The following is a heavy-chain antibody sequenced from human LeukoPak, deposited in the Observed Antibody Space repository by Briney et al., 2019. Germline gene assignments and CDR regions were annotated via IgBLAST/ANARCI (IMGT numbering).Heavy chain of an antibody. V-gene: IGHV1-69*04. D-gene: IGHD6-13*01. CDR2: IIPILGMA. CDR3: ARDLTYSSSPGY. CDR1: GGTFSSYA. J-gene: IGHJ4*02. Sequence: SVKVPCKASGGTFSSYAISWVRQAPGQGLEWMGRIIPILGMANYAQKFQGRVTITADKSTSTAYMELSSLRSEDTAVYYCARDLTYSSSPGYWGQGTLVTVSS.